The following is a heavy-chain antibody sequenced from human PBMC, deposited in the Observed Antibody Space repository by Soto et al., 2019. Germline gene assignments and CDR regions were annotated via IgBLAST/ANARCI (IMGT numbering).Heavy chain of an antibody. J-gene: IGHJ6*02. Sequence: ASVKVSCKASGYTFASYDINWVRQATGQGLEWMGWMNPNSGNTGYAQKFQGRVTMTRNTSISTAYMELSSLRSEDTAVYYCARGLRSSSWYAPYYYYGMDVWGQGTTVTVSS. CDR3: ARGLRSSSWYAPYYYYGMDV. CDR1: GYTFASYD. D-gene: IGHD6-13*01. CDR2: MNPNSGNT. V-gene: IGHV1-8*01.